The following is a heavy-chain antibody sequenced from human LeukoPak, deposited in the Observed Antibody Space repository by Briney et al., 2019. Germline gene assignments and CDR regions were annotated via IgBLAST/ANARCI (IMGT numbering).Heavy chain of an antibody. Sequence: NPGGSLRLSCAASGFTFSSYSMNWVRQAPGKGLDWVSSISSSTSYIYYADSVKGRFTISRDNAKNSLYLQMNSLRAEDTAVYYCASSKGGYSYGSHDYWGQGTLVTVSS. CDR1: GFTFSSYS. D-gene: IGHD5-18*01. CDR3: ASSKGGYSYGSHDY. J-gene: IGHJ4*02. CDR2: ISSSTSYI. V-gene: IGHV3-21*01.